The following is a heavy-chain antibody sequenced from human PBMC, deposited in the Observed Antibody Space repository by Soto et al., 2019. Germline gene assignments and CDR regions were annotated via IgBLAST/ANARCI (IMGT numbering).Heavy chain of an antibody. D-gene: IGHD3-16*02. Sequence: EVQLLESGGGLVQPGGSLRLSCAASGFTFSSFAMNWVRQAPGKGLEWVSAISGSSGHPYYADSVKGRFIISRDNSKNTLYLQMDSLSADDTAVYYCARGPSEYIWGSYLRYCDSWGQGSLVTVSS. CDR2: ISGSSGHP. V-gene: IGHV3-23*01. J-gene: IGHJ4*02. CDR1: GFTFSSFA. CDR3: ARGPSEYIWGSYLRYCDS.